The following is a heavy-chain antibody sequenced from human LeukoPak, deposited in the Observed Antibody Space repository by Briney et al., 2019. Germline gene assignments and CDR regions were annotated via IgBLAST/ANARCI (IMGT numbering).Heavy chain of an antibody. J-gene: IGHJ5*02. CDR1: GGSISSSSYY. Sequence: PSETLSLTCTVSGGSISSSSYYWGWIRQPPGKGLEWIGSMYYSGSTYYNSSLKSRVTISVDTSKNQFSLKLSSVTAADTAVYYCARHFAPEAWFQAPWGQGTLVTVSS. V-gene: IGHV4-39*01. CDR2: MYYSGST. CDR3: ARHFAPEAWFQAP. D-gene: IGHD3-10*01.